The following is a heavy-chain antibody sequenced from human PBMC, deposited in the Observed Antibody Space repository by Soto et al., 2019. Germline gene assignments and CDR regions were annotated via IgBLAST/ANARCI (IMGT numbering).Heavy chain of an antibody. CDR1: GFTFSSYA. Sequence: GGSLRLSCAASGFTFSSYAMHWVRQAPGKGLEWVAVISYDGSNKYYADSVKGRFTISRDNSKNTLYLQMNSLRAEDTAVYYCARDLTTGTTCADYWGQGTLVTVSS. CDR3: ARDLTTGTTCADY. D-gene: IGHD1-1*01. J-gene: IGHJ4*02. CDR2: ISYDGSNK. V-gene: IGHV3-30*04.